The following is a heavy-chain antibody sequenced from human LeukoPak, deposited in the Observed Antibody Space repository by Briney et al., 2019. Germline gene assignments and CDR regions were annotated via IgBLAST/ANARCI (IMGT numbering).Heavy chain of an antibody. Sequence: GGSLRLSCAASGFTFSNAWMSWVRQAPGKGLEWVGRIKSKTDGGTTDYAAPVKGRLTISRDDSKNTLYLQMNSLKTEDTAVYYCTTSPYYDILTGYKDYWGQGTLVTVSS. D-gene: IGHD3-9*01. CDR2: IKSKTDGGTT. CDR3: TTSPYYDILTGYKDY. J-gene: IGHJ4*02. V-gene: IGHV3-15*01. CDR1: GFTFSNAW.